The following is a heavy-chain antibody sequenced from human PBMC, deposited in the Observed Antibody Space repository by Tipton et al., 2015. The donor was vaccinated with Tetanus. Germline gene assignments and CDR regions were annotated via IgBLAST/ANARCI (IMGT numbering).Heavy chain of an antibody. V-gene: IGHV4-39*07. CDR2: IYYSGST. CDR1: GDSISSRNSY. D-gene: IGHD1-1*01. CDR3: ARGDPTNEPLNY. J-gene: IGHJ4*02. Sequence: TLSLTCTVSGDSISSRNSYWGWIRQPPGKGLEWVGSIYYSGSTYYNPSLKSRVTISIDTSKNQFSLKLYSVTAADTAVYYCARGDPTNEPLNYWGQGTLVTVSS.